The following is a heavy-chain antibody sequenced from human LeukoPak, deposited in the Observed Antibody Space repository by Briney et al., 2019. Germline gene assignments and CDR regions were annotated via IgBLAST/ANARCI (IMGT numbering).Heavy chain of an antibody. V-gene: IGHV3-64*01. CDR1: GFTFSSYA. CDR3: ASSMYSSSWYWFDP. J-gene: IGHJ5*02. D-gene: IGHD6-13*01. Sequence: PGGSLRLSCAASGFTFSSYAMHRVRQAPGKGLEYVSAISSNGGSTYYANSVKGRFTISRDNSKNTLYLQMGSLRAEDMAVYYCASSMYSSSWYWFDPWGQGTLVTVSS. CDR2: ISSNGGST.